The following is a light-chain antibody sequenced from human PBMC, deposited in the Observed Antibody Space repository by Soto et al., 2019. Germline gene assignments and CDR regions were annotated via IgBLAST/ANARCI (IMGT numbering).Light chain of an antibody. CDR2: EGS. V-gene: IGLV2-23*01. Sequence: QSVLTQPASVSGSPGQSITISCTGTSSDVGSYNLVSWYQQHPGKAPKNMIYEGSKRPSGVSNRFSGSKSGNTASLTISGLQADDEADYYCCSYGGSRTLVLGRGTTLTLL. J-gene: IGLJ2*01. CDR3: CSYGGSRTLV. CDR1: SSDVGSYNL.